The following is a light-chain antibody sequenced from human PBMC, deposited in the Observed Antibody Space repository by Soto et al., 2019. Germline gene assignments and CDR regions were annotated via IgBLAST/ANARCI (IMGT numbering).Light chain of an antibody. CDR1: KLGDKY. Sequence: SYELTQPTSVSVSPGQTASITCSGDKLGDKYACWYQQKPAQSPVLVIYQDSKRPSGIPERFSGSNSGNTATLTISGTQAMDEADYYCQAWDSSTYVVFGGGTKLTVL. V-gene: IGLV3-1*01. CDR2: QDS. CDR3: QAWDSSTYVV. J-gene: IGLJ2*01.